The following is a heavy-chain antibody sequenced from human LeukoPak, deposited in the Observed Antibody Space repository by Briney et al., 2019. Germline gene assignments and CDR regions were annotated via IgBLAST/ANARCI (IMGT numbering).Heavy chain of an antibody. V-gene: IGHV4-39*07. CDR1: GGSISSSSYY. D-gene: IGHD6-19*01. Sequence: SETLSLTCTVSGGSISSSSYYWGWIRQPPGKGLEWIATWSSRGNTNYNPSLRSRLTMSVDTSKNQFSLNLDSVTAADTAVYYCARETGEAGVDPWGQGTLVTVSS. CDR3: ARETGEAGVDP. J-gene: IGHJ5*02. CDR2: WSSRGNT.